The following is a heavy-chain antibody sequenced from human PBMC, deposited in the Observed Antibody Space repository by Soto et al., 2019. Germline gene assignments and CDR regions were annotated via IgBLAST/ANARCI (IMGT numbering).Heavy chain of an antibody. CDR2: IYTGGST. J-gene: IGHJ1*01. D-gene: IGHD4-4*01. Sequence: EVQLVESGGGLIQPGGSLRLSCAASGFIVSSNYMSWFRQAPGKGLEWVSVIYTGGSTSYADSVKGRFTISRDNSKNTVYLQMNSLRAEDTAVDYWARDLGRDSNQHWGQGTLVTVSS. CDR1: GFIVSSNY. V-gene: IGHV3-53*01. CDR3: ARDLGRDSNQH.